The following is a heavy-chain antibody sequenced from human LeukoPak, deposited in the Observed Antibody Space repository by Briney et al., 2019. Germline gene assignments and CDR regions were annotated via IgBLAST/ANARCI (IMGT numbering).Heavy chain of an antibody. CDR2: IYYSGST. D-gene: IGHD2-2*01. Sequence: SSETLSLTCTVSGGSISSSSYYWGWIRQPPGKGLEWIGSIYYSGSTYYNPSLKSRVTISVDTSKNQFSLKLTSVTAADTAVYYCARRGCSSISCYGGSNLPFDYWGQGTLVTVSS. CDR1: GGSISSSSYY. J-gene: IGHJ4*02. V-gene: IGHV4-39*01. CDR3: ARRGCSSISCYGGSNLPFDY.